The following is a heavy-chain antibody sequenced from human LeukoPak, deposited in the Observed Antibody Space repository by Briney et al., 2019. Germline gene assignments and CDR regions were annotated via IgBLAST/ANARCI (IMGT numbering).Heavy chain of an antibody. V-gene: IGHV3-23*01. CDR1: GFTFNNFA. Sequence: PGGSLRLSCTASGFTFNNFAMSWVRQAPGKGLEWVSGISGSGGSTYYADSVKGRFTISRDNSKNTLYLQMNSLRAEDTAVYYCAKPGGDSGDYAPSVINFDFDYWGQGTLVTVSS. D-gene: IGHD4-17*01. J-gene: IGHJ4*02. CDR2: ISGSGGST. CDR3: AKPGGDSGDYAPSVINFDFDY.